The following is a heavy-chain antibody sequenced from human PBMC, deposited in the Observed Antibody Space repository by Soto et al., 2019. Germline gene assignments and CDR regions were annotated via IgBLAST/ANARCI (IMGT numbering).Heavy chain of an antibody. CDR1: GFTFSDFE. CDR2: ISYDGSNQ. Sequence: QVQLVESGGGVVQPGRSLRLSCSASGFTFSDFEMYWVRQPPGKGLDWVSFISYDGSNQYYAGSVKGRFTVSRDNSKNTLCLLMNSLRPEDTAVYFCARRTGTAPRFDYWGQGTLVTVSS. J-gene: IGHJ4*02. V-gene: IGHV3-30-3*01. CDR3: ARRTGTAPRFDY. D-gene: IGHD1-7*01.